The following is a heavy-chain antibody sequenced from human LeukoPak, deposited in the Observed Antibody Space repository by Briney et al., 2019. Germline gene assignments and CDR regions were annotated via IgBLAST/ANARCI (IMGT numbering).Heavy chain of an antibody. V-gene: IGHV4-38-2*02. D-gene: IGHD5-24*01. CDR3: ARDLRDGYNPPFDY. Sequence: PSETLSLTCTVSGYSISSGYYWGWIRQPPGKGLEWIGSIYHSGSTYYNPSLKSRVTISVDTSKNQFSLKLSSVTAADTAVYCCARDLRDGYNPPFDYWGQGTLVTVSS. J-gene: IGHJ4*02. CDR1: GYSISSGYY. CDR2: IYHSGST.